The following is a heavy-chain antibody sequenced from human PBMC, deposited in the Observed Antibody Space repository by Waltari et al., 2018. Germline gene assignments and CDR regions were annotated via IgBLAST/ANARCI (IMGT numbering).Heavy chain of an antibody. D-gene: IGHD1-26*01. CDR2: ISSSSSYI. CDR3: ARDWELLGDGMDV. Sequence: EVQLVESGGGLVKPGGSLRLSCAASGFTFSSYSMNWVRQAPWKGLEWVSSISSSSSYIYYADSVKGRFTISRDNAKNSLYLQMNSLRAEDTAVYYCARDWELLGDGMDVWGQGTTVTVSS. CDR1: GFTFSSYS. J-gene: IGHJ6*02. V-gene: IGHV3-21*01.